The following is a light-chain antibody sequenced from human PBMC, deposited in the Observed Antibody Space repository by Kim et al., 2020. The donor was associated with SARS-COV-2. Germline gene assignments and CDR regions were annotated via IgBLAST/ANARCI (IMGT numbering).Light chain of an antibody. J-gene: IGLJ3*02. CDR3: LAWDNSLSGWV. CDR2: PNN. CDR1: SDDVGHQG. V-gene: IGLV10-54*01. Sequence: QTATLTCTGSSDDVGHQGAASLQQRQDHPPNRLSYPNNNRPSVISEKFSPSRSGNTASLTITGLQPEDEADYYCLAWDNSLSGWVFGGGTQLTVL.